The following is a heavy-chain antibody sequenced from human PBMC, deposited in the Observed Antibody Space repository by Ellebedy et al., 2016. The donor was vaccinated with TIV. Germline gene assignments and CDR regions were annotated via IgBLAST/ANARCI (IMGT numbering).Heavy chain of an antibody. Sequence: GGSLRLXXAASGFTFTDSAIHWVRQASGKGLEWVGRIRSKGKNYATEYAASMKGRFTISREDSKNTAYLQMNSLKTEDTAVYYCTRRAAVTYDLWGQGTLVTVSS. D-gene: IGHD4-11*01. J-gene: IGHJ4*02. CDR2: IRSKGKNYAT. CDR1: GFTFTDSA. V-gene: IGHV3-73*01. CDR3: TRRAAVTYDL.